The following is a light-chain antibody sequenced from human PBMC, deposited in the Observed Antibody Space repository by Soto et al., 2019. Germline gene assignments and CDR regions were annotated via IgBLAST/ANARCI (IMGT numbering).Light chain of an antibody. J-gene: IGKJ2*01. CDR2: GAS. Sequence: IVMTQSPATLSVSPGERATLSCRASRSVSSNLAWYQQKPGQAPRLLIYGASTRATGIPARFSGSGSGTEFTLTISSLQSEDFAVYYCQQYNNWPRGTFGQGTKLEIK. V-gene: IGKV3-15*01. CDR3: QQYNNWPRGT. CDR1: RSVSSN.